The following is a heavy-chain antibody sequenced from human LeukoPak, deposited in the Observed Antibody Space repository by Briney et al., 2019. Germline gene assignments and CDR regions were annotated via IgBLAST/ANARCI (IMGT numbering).Heavy chain of an antibody. Sequence: SVKVSCKASGYTFTGYYMHWVRQAPGQGLEWMGGIIPIFGTANYAQKFQGRVTITTDESTSTAYMELSSLRSEDTAVYYCARGVTTASYYYYYMDVWGKGTTVTVSS. V-gene: IGHV1-69*05. J-gene: IGHJ6*03. CDR1: GYTFTGYY. CDR3: ARGVTTASYYYYYMDV. CDR2: IIPIFGTA. D-gene: IGHD4-11*01.